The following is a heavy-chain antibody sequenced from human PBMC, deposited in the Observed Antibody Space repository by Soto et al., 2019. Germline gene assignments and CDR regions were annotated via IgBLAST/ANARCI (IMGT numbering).Heavy chain of an antibody. CDR3: AGSSGYYFFDY. D-gene: IGHD3-22*01. J-gene: IGHJ4*02. V-gene: IGHV1-46*01. Sequence: ASVKVSCKASGYIFTSYYIHWVRQAPGQGLEWMGWINPFDGSRMFAQSFQGRVTMTRDTSTSTVYMEVSSLRAEDTAVYYCAGSSGYYFFDYWGQGTLVTVSS. CDR2: INPFDGSR. CDR1: GYIFTSYY.